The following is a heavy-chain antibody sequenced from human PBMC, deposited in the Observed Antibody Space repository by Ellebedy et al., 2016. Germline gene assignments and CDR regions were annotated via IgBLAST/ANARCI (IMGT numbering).Heavy chain of an antibody. J-gene: IGHJ4*02. CDR2: ISGSAGST. V-gene: IGHV3-23*01. CDR1: GLTFINYA. Sequence: GESLKISXTASGLTFINYAMSWVRQAPGKGLEWVSTISGSAGSTYSADSVKGRFTLSRDNSKNTLNLQMNSLRADDTAIYYCVTHTGTYEGPFDYWGQGSLVTVSS. CDR3: VTHTGTYEGPFDY. D-gene: IGHD1-26*01.